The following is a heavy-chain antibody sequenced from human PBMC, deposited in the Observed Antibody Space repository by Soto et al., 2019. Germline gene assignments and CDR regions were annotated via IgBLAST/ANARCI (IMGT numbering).Heavy chain of an antibody. CDR3: AKDRGIIVKAGDAFDV. D-gene: IGHD3-16*02. V-gene: IGHV3-23*01. CDR1: GFTLSMSA. J-gene: IGHJ3*01. CDR2: ISDSGDRT. Sequence: EVQLMESGGGLVQSGGSLRLSCASSGFTLSMSAVNWVRQAPGKGLEWVSYISDSGDRTYYADSVKGRFTISRDRSKNTVSLQMDSLRAEDTAVYYCAKDRGIIVKAGDAFDVWGQGTKVTVSS.